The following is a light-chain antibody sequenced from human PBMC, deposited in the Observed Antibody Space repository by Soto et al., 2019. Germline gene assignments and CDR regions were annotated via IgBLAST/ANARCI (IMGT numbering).Light chain of an antibody. J-gene: IGLJ1*01. Sequence: QSVLTQPASVSGSPGQSITISCTGTSSDVGGYNYVSWYQQHPGKAPKLMIYDVSNRPSGVSNRFSGSKSGNTASLTISGLQAENEANYSRPSYTSSTFFVFEPGTKVTVL. CDR1: SSDVGGYNY. CDR2: DVS. V-gene: IGLV2-14*01. CDR3: PSYTSSTFFV.